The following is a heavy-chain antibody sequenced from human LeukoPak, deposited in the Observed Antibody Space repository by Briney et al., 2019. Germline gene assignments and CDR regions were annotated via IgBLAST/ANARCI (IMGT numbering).Heavy chain of an antibody. J-gene: IGHJ6*04. CDR2: ISSSGSTI. V-gene: IGHV3-48*03. CDR1: GFTFSSYE. Sequence: GGSLRLSCAPSGFTFSSYEMNWVRQAPGKGLEWVSYISSSGSTIYYADSVKGRFTISRDNAKNSLYLQMNSLRAEDTAVYYCAVLGITMIGGVWGKGTTVTISS. D-gene: IGHD3-10*02. CDR3: AVLGITMIGGV.